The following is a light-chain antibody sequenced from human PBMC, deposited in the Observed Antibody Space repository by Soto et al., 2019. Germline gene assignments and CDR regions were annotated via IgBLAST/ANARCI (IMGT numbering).Light chain of an antibody. CDR2: KAS. CDR1: QSIGSW. CDR3: QHYNGFPLS. J-gene: IGKJ4*01. Sequence: IQMTQSPSTLSASIGDRVTITCRASQSIGSWLAWYQHKPGKAPKLLIYKASILESGVPSRFSGSGSGTEFTLTISSLQPDDVASFYCQHYNGFPLSFGGGTKV. V-gene: IGKV1-5*03.